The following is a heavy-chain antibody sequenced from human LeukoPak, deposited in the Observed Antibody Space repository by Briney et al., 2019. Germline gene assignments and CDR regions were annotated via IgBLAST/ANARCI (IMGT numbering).Heavy chain of an antibody. Sequence: PGGSLRLSCAASGFTFSSYEMNWVRQAPGKGLEWVSYISSSGSTIYYADSVKGRFTISRDNSKNTLYLQMNSLRAEDTAVYYCARDRSGDYEDYWGQGTLVTVSS. V-gene: IGHV3-48*03. J-gene: IGHJ4*02. CDR1: GFTFSSYE. D-gene: IGHD4-17*01. CDR3: ARDRSGDYEDY. CDR2: ISSSGSTI.